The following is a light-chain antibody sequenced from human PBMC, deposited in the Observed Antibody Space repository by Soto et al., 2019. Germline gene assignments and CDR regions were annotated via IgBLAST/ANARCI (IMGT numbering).Light chain of an antibody. V-gene: IGKV3-15*01. CDR3: QQYSNWPRS. J-gene: IGKJ1*01. CDR1: QSVSSN. CDR2: GAS. Sequence: EIVMTQSPATLSVSPGERATLSCRASQSVSSNLAWYQQKPGQAPRLLIYGASTRATGIPARFSGSGSGTEFTLTISSLQSEDFAIYYCQQYSNWPRSFSQGTKVEIK.